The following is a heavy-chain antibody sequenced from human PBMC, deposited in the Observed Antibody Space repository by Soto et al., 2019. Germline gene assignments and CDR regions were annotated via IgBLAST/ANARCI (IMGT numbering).Heavy chain of an antibody. D-gene: IGHD6-6*01. Sequence: PSETLSLTCTVSGGSISSGGYYWSWIRQHPGKGLEWIGYIYYSGSTYYNPSLKSRVTISVDTSKNQFSLKLSSVTAADTAVYYCARGDGSSSSLPPFDYWGQGTLVTVSS. V-gene: IGHV4-31*03. CDR1: GGSISSGGYY. CDR2: IYYSGST. J-gene: IGHJ4*02. CDR3: ARGDGSSSSLPPFDY.